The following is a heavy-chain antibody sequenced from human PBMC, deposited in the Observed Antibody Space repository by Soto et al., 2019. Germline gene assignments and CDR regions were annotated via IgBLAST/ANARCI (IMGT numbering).Heavy chain of an antibody. CDR3: ARDRTDSGYYTNWLDP. V-gene: IGHV1-69*06. J-gene: IGHJ5*02. CDR1: GGTFGSDA. CDR2: IIPIFGTT. Sequence: SVKVSCKASGGTFGSDAITWVRQAPGQGLEWVGRIIPIFGTTNYAQNLQGRVTISADKSTLTSYMELHSLTSDDTALYYCARDRTDSGYYTNWLDPWGEGIQVSVSS. D-gene: IGHD3-22*01.